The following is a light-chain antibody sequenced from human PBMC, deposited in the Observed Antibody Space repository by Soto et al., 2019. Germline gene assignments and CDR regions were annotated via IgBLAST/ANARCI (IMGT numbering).Light chain of an antibody. J-gene: IGKJ1*01. CDR1: QNIANW. V-gene: IGKV1-5*01. CDR2: HAS. CDR3: HQYATYS. Sequence: DIQMTQSPSTLPSFVGDRVTITCRASQNIANWLAWYQQKPGTAPELLIYHASTLVSGVPSRFTGSGSGTEFTLAISGLQPDDFATYFCHQYATYSFGQGTKVEIQ.